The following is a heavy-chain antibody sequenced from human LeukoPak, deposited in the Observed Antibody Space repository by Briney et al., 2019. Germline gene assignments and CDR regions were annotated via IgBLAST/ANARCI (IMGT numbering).Heavy chain of an antibody. V-gene: IGHV3-21*01. Sequence: GGSLRLSCAASGFTFSSYSMHWVRQAPGKGLEWVSSISSSSSYIYYADSVKGRFTISRDNAKNSLYLQMNSLRAEDTAVYYCARTDPMVRGVIPHYGMDVWGQGTTVTVSS. J-gene: IGHJ6*02. D-gene: IGHD3-10*01. CDR1: GFTFSSYS. CDR3: ARTDPMVRGVIPHYGMDV. CDR2: ISSSSSYI.